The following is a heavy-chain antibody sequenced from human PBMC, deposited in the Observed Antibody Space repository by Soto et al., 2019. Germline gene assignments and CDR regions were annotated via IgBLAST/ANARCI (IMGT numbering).Heavy chain of an antibody. D-gene: IGHD3-22*01. CDR1: GFTFDDYG. CDR2: INWNGGST. V-gene: IGHV3-20*04. Sequence: GGSLRLSCAASGFTFDDYGMSWVRQAPGKGLEWVSGINWNGGSTGYADSVKGRFTISRDNAKNSLYLQMNSLRAEDTALYYCARVLYYYDSSGYSPFDYWGQGTLVTVSS. CDR3: ARVLYYYDSSGYSPFDY. J-gene: IGHJ4*02.